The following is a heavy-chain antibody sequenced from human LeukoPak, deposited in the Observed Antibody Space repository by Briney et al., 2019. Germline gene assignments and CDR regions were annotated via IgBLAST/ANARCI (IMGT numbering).Heavy chain of an antibody. V-gene: IGHV1-69*13. CDR1: GGTFSSYA. CDR3: ARARYDSSGSIDY. J-gene: IGHJ4*02. CDR2: IIPIFGTA. Sequence: ASVKVSCKASGGTFSSYAISWVRQTPGQGLEWMGGIIPIFGTANYAQKFQGRVTITADESTSTAYMELSSLRSEDTAVYYCARARYDSSGSIDYWGQGTLVTVSS. D-gene: IGHD3-22*01.